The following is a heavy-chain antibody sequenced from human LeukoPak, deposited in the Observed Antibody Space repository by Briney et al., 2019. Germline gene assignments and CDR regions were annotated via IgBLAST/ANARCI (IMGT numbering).Heavy chain of an antibody. J-gene: IGHJ4*02. CDR1: GYTFTSYA. D-gene: IGHD3-16*01. CDR2: INTYNGNT. CDR3: ARGGDKLDY. V-gene: IGHV1-18*01. Sequence: WASVTVSFKASGYTFTSYAINWVRQAPGLGLEWMGWINTYNGNTNYAQKLQGRVTMTTDTSTSTAYMELRSLRSDDTAVYYCARGGDKLDYWGQGTLVTVSS.